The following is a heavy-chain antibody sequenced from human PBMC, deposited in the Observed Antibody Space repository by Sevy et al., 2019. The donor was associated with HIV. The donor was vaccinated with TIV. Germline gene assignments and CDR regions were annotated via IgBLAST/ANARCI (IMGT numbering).Heavy chain of an antibody. CDR2: VYYTGGT. J-gene: IGHJ3*02. CDR1: GGSINSDH. CDR3: VRRNDFDI. V-gene: IGHV4-59*08. Sequence: SETLSLTCTVSGGSINSDHWNWIRQPPGKGLEWIGYVYYTGGTNYNPSLKNRVTISVDSTKNQFSLKLTSVTAADTAVYYCVRRNDFDIWGQGTMVTVSS.